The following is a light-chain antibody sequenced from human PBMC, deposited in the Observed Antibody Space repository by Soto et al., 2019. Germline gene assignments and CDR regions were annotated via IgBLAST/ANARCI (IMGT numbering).Light chain of an antibody. J-gene: IGKJ5*01. Sequence: EIEMTQSPATLSLAPGERVTLSCRASESVSTNLAWYQQKAGQAPRLLIYGASTRATGIPARFSGSGSGTEFTLTISSLQSEDFAVYYCHQYGGSPPYAFGQGTRLEIK. V-gene: IGKV3-15*01. CDR1: ESVSTN. CDR3: HQYGGSPPYA. CDR2: GAS.